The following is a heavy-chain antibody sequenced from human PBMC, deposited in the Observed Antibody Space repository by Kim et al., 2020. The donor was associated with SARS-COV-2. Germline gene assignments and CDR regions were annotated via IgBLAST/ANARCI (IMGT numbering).Heavy chain of an antibody. CDR1: GGSISSYY. J-gene: IGHJ6*03. CDR2: IYYSGST. V-gene: IGHV4-59*08. Sequence: SETLSLTCTVSGGSISSYYWSWIRQPPGKGLEWIGYIYYSGSTNYNPSLKIRVTISVDTSKNQFSLKLSSVTAADTAVYYCARVWGAGYSSGWYYYYYYMDVWGKGTTVTVSS. CDR3: ARVWGAGYSSGWYYYYYYMDV. D-gene: IGHD6-19*01.